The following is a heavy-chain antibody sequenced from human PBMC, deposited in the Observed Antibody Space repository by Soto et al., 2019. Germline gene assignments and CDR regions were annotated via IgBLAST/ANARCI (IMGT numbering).Heavy chain of an antibody. J-gene: IGHJ6*02. CDR2: ISGSGGST. D-gene: IGHD5-18*01. V-gene: IGHV3-23*01. Sequence: EVQLLESGGGLVQPGGSLRPSCAASGFTFSSYAMSWVRQAPGKGLEWVSAISGSGGSTYYADSVKGRFTISRDNSKNTLYLQMNSLRAEDTAVYYCAKGGYSYGYYYYYGMDVWGQGTTVTVSS. CDR1: GFTFSSYA. CDR3: AKGGYSYGYYYYYGMDV.